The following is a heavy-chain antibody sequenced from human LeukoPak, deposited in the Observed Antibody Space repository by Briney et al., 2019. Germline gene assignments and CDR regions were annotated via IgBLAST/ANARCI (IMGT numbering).Heavy chain of an antibody. V-gene: IGHV1-18*01. CDR3: ARGSIGYFDWLLPSYFDY. J-gene: IGHJ4*02. CDR2: ISAYNGNT. D-gene: IGHD3-9*01. CDR1: GYTFTSYG. Sequence: ASVKVSCKASGYTFTSYGISWVRQAPGQGLEWMGWISAYNGNTNYAQKLQGRVTMTTDTSTSTAYMELRSLRSDDTAVYYCARGSIGYFDWLLPSYFDYWGQGTLVTVSS.